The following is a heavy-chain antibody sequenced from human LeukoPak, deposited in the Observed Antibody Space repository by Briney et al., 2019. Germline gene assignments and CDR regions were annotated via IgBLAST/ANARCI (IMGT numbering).Heavy chain of an antibody. Sequence: PSETLSLTCTVSGGSISSSSYYWGWIRQPPGKGLEWIGYIYYSGSTNYNPSLKSRVTISVDTSKNQFSLKLSSVTAADTAVYYCATMTGGYYHYYYYYYMDVWGKGTTVTVSS. D-gene: IGHD3-22*01. J-gene: IGHJ6*03. V-gene: IGHV4-61*05. CDR3: ATMTGGYYHYYYYYYMDV. CDR2: IYYSGST. CDR1: GGSISSSSYY.